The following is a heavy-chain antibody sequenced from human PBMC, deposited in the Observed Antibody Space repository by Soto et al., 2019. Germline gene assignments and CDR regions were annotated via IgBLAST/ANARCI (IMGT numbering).Heavy chain of an antibody. D-gene: IGHD6-6*01. Sequence: GGSLRLSCAASGFTFSSYGMHWVRQAPGKGLEWVAVISYDGSNKYYADSVKGRFTISRDNSKNTLYLQMNSLRAEDTAVYYCAKELSGAARVLYYYYGMDVWGQGTTVTVSS. J-gene: IGHJ6*02. CDR1: GFTFSSYG. CDR2: ISYDGSNK. V-gene: IGHV3-30*18. CDR3: AKELSGAARVLYYYYGMDV.